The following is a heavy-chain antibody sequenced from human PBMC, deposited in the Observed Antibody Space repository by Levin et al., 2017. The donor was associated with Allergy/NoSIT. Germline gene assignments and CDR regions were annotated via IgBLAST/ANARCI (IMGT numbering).Heavy chain of an antibody. CDR3: ARGVLEWSPYYFDY. D-gene: IGHD3-3*01. V-gene: IGHV4-31*03. CDR2: IYYSGST. J-gene: IGHJ4*02. CDR1: GGSISSGGYY. Sequence: SETLSLTCTVSGGSISSGGYYWSWIRQHPGKGLEWIGYIYYSGSTYYNPSLKSRVTISLDTSKNQFSLKLSSVTAADTAVYYCARGVLEWSPYYFDYWGQGTLVTVSS.